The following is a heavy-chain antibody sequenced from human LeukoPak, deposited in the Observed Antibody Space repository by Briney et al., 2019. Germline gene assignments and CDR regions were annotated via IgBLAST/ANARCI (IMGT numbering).Heavy chain of an antibody. D-gene: IGHD5-18*01. CDR1: GYTFTSYA. J-gene: IGHJ4*02. CDR2: IIPILGIA. V-gene: IGHV1-69*04. Sequence: GASVKVSCKASGYTFTSYAISWVRQAPGQGLEWMGRIIPILGIANYAQKFQGRVTITADKSTSTAYMELSSLRSEDTAVYYCARLNRDTAMVSYFDYWGQGTLVTVSS. CDR3: ARLNRDTAMVSYFDY.